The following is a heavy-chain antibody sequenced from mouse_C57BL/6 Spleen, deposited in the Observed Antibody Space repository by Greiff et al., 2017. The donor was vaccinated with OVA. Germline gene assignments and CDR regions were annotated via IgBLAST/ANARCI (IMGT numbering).Heavy chain of an antibody. CDR3: ARRGVRSDWYFDV. Sequence: EVPRVESGGGLVQPGESLKLSCESTEYEFPYHDMSLVRKTPEKRLELVAAINSDGGSTYYPDTMESRFIISRDNTEKTLYLQMRSLRSEDTALYDCARRGVRSDWYFDVWGTGTTVTVSS. CDR1: EYEFPYHD. V-gene: IGHV5-2*01. D-gene: IGHD2-14*01. CDR2: INSDGGST. J-gene: IGHJ1*03.